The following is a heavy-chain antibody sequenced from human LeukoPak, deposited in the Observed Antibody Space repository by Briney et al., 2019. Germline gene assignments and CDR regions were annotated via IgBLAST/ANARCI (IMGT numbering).Heavy chain of an antibody. CDR2: IYYSGST. Sequence: PSETLSLTCTVSGGSISSYYWSWIRQPPGKGLEWIGYIYYSGSTNYNPSLKSRVTISVDTSKNQFSLKLSSVTAADTAVYYCAGNSGWFDPWGQGTLVTVSS. J-gene: IGHJ5*02. CDR3: AGNSGWFDP. V-gene: IGHV4-59*08. D-gene: IGHD6-13*01. CDR1: GGSISSYY.